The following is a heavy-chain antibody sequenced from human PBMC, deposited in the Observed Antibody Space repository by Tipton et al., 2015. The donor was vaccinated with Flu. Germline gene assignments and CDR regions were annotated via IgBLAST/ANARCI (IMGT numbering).Heavy chain of an antibody. V-gene: IGHV4-59*01. CDR1: GGSISSYY. CDR2: IYYSGST. CDR3: ARDLRGYSGYTGGDAFDV. Sequence: TLSLTCSVSGGSISSYYWSWIRQPPGKGLEWIGYIYYSGSTNYNPSLKSRVTISVDTSKNQFSLKLSSVTAADTAVYYCARDLRGYSGYTGGDAFDVWGQGTVVTVSS. D-gene: IGHD5-12*01. J-gene: IGHJ3*01.